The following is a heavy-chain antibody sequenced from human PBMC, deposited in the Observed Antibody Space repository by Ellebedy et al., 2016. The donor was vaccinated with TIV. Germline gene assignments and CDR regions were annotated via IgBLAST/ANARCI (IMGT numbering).Heavy chain of an antibody. CDR2: IHSGGST. V-gene: IGHV3-53*01. CDR3: ARVLGYGPGSYYVWN. J-gene: IGHJ4*02. Sequence: GESLKISCAASGFTVSSNYMSWVRQAPGKGLECVSGIHSGGSTYYADSVKGRFTISSDNSKNTLYLQMNSLRAEDTAVYYCARVLGYGPGSYYVWNWGQGTLVTVSS. CDR1: GFTVSSNY. D-gene: IGHD3-10*01.